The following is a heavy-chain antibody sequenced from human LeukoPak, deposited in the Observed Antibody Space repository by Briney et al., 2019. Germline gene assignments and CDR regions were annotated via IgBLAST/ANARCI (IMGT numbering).Heavy chain of an antibody. V-gene: IGHV4-4*07. CDR3: ARGNGDYALNYFDY. Sequence: SETLSLTCTVSGGSISSYYWSWIRQPAGKGLEWIGRIYTSGSTNYNPSLKSRVTMSVDTSKNQFSLKLSSVTAADTAVCYCARGNGDYALNYFDYWGQGTLVTVSS. CDR1: GGSISSYY. CDR2: IYTSGST. D-gene: IGHD4-17*01. J-gene: IGHJ4*02.